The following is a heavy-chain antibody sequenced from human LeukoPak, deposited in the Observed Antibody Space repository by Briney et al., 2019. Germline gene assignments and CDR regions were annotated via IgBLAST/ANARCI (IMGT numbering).Heavy chain of an antibody. D-gene: IGHD2/OR15-2a*01. CDR1: GFIFSSYW. V-gene: IGHV3-7*01. CDR2: IKEDGSEK. Sequence: GGSLRLSCAASGFIFSSYWMSWVRQAPGKGLEWVANIKEDGSEKDYVDSVKGRFTISRDNAKNSLYLQMNSLRAEDTAVYYCARDVIARNYYYYMDVWRKGTTVTVSS. CDR3: ARDVIARNYYYYMDV. J-gene: IGHJ6*03.